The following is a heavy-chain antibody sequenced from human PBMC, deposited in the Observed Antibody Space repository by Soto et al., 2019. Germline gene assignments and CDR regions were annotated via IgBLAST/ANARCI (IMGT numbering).Heavy chain of an antibody. CDR2: IYYSGST. V-gene: IGHV4-61*01. Sequence: SETLSLTCTVSGGSVSSGSYYWSWIRQPPGKGLEWIGYIYYSGSTNYNPSLKSRVTISVDTSKNQFSLKLSSVTAADTAVYYCARDSKFEDYYYYYGMDVWGQGTTVTVSS. D-gene: IGHD3-10*01. CDR3: ARDSKFEDYYYYYGMDV. CDR1: GGSVSSGSYY. J-gene: IGHJ6*02.